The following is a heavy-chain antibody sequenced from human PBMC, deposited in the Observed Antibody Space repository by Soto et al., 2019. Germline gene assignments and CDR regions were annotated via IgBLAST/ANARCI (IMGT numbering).Heavy chain of an antibody. Sequence: SETLSLTCSVSGDSISTVYYFWAWIRQPPGQALEYIGYIYKSTTTYYNPSFESRVAISLDTSKSQFSLNVTSVTAADTAVYFCARGRYCLTGRCFPNWFDSWGQGTLLTVSS. CDR1: GDSISTVYYF. CDR3: ARGRYCLTGRCFPNWFDS. CDR2: IYKSTTT. D-gene: IGHD2-15*01. V-gene: IGHV4-30-4*01. J-gene: IGHJ5*01.